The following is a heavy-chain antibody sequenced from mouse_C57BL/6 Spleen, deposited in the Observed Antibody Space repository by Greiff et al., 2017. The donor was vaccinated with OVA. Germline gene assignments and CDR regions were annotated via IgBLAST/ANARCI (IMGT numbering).Heavy chain of an antibody. J-gene: IGHJ3*01. Sequence: DVKLQESGPGLVKPSQSLSLTCSVTGYSITSGYYWNWIRQFPGNKLEWMGYISYDGSNNYNPSLKNRISITRDTSKNQFFLKLNSVTTEDTATYYCASYDGYSLAWFAYWGQGTLVTVSA. D-gene: IGHD2-3*01. CDR1: GYSITSGYY. CDR3: ASYDGYSLAWFAY. CDR2: ISYDGSN. V-gene: IGHV3-6*01.